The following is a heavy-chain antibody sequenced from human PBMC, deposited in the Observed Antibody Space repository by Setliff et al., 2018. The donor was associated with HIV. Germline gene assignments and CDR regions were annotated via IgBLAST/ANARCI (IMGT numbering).Heavy chain of an antibody. J-gene: IGHJ6*03. D-gene: IGHD3-22*01. CDR2: MNPDSRNT. V-gene: IGHV1-8*02. CDR1: GYTFSNYD. Sequence: ASVKVSCKPSGYTFSNYDINWVRQAAGQGLQWMGWMNPDSRNTGYAQRFEGRVTLTWDTSISTAYLELNHLKSDDTAVYYCARARTDYYDRRRRSHYYIDVWARGATGTVS. CDR3: ARARTDYYDRRRRSHYYIDV.